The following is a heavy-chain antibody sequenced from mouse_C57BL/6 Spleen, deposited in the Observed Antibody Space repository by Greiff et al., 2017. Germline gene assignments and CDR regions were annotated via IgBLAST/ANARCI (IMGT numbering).Heavy chain of an antibody. CDR3: ARGNSYYFDY. CDR2: ISSGGSYT. V-gene: IGHV5-6*01. J-gene: IGHJ2*01. Sequence: EVQLQESGGDLVKPGGSLKLSCAASGFTFSSYGMSWVRQTPDKRLEWVATISSGGSYTYYPDSVKGRFTISRDNAKNTLYLQMSSLKSEDTAMYYCARGNSYYFDYWGQGTTLTVSS. CDR1: GFTFSSYG. D-gene: IGHD2-1*01.